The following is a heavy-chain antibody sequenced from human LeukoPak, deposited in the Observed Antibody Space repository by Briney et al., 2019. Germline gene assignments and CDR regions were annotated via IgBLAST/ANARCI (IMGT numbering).Heavy chain of an antibody. CDR3: ARGVVVAATLLFDY. Sequence: ASVKVSCKASGYTFTGYYMHWVRQAPGQGLEWMGWINPNSGGTNYAQKCQGRVTMTRDTSISTAYMELSRLRSNDTAVYYCARGVVVAATLLFDYWGQGTLVTVSS. V-gene: IGHV1-2*02. CDR1: GYTFTGYY. CDR2: INPNSGGT. D-gene: IGHD2-15*01. J-gene: IGHJ4*02.